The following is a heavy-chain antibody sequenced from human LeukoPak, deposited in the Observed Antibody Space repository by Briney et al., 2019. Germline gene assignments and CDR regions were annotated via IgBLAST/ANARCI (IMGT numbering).Heavy chain of an antibody. D-gene: IGHD6-13*01. J-gene: IGHJ4*02. V-gene: IGHV3-66*01. Sequence: GGYLRLSCAASGFTVSSNYMSWDRKAPGKGLEWVSVIYSGGSTYYADSVKGRFTISRDNSKNALYLQMNSLRAEDTAVYYCAKDVSHDSSWYAYWRQGTLVTVSS. CDR1: GFTVSSNY. CDR3: AKDVSHDSSWYAY. CDR2: IYSGGST.